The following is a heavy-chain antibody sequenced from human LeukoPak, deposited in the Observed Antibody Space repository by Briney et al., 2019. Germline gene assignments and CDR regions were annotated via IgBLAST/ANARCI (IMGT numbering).Heavy chain of an antibody. Sequence: SVKVSCKASGYTFTSNYIHWVRQAPGQGLEWMGGIIPIFGTANYAQKFQGRVTITADESTSTAYMELSSLRSEDTAVYYCARDPIEEGDSGTAGYWGQGTLVTVSS. CDR2: IIPIFGTA. V-gene: IGHV1-69*13. CDR1: GYTFTSNY. CDR3: ARDPIEEGDSGTAGY. J-gene: IGHJ4*02. D-gene: IGHD1-26*01.